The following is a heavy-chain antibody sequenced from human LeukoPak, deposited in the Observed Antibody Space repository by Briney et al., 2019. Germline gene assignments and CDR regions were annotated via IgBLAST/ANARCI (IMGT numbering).Heavy chain of an antibody. V-gene: IGHV3-74*01. CDR3: AKDRTDYYYYMDV. J-gene: IGHJ6*03. CDR2: INSDGSST. Sequence: PGGSLRLSCAASGFTFSSYWMHWVRQAPGKGLVWVSRINSDGSSTYYADSVKGRFTISRDNSKNTLYLQMNSLRAEDTAVYYCAKDRTDYYYYMDVWGKGTTVTVSS. CDR1: GFTFSSYW.